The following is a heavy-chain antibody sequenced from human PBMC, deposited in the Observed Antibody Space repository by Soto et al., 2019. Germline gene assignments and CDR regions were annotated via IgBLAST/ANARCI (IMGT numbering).Heavy chain of an antibody. D-gene: IGHD1-26*01. CDR3: AKSGPTNYFDF. J-gene: IGHJ4*02. V-gene: IGHV3-23*01. Sequence: PGGSLRLSCAASGFTFSTFAMNWVRQAPGKGLEWVSGITGGSGFTFYADSVKGRFTISRDDSENTLFLQMSSLRAEDTAKYYCAKSGPTNYFDFWGQGTQVTVS. CDR2: ITGGSGFT. CDR1: GFTFSTFA.